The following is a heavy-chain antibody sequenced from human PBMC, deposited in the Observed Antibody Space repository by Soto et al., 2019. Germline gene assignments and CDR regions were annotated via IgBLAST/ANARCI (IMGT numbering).Heavy chain of an antibody. CDR2: MNPNSGNT. D-gene: IGHD1-26*01. J-gene: IGHJ4*02. CDR3: ARGPYSGSYYFPWAFDY. CDR1: GYTFTIYD. Sequence: ASVKVSCKASGYTFTIYDINCVLQSTLQWLEWMGCMNPNSGNTGYAQKFQGRVTMTRNTSISTAYMELSSLRSEDTAVYYCARGPYSGSYYFPWAFDYWGQGTLVTVSS. V-gene: IGHV1-8*01.